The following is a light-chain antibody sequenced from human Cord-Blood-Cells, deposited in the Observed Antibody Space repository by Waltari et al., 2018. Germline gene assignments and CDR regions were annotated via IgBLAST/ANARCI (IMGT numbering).Light chain of an antibody. V-gene: IGLV2-11*01. CDR1: SSDVGGYNY. CDR3: CSYAGSYTV. CDR2: EVS. Sequence: QSALTQPRSVSGSPGQSVTISCTGTSSDVGGYNYVSCYQQHPGQAPKLMIYEVSNRPSGVPDRFSGSKAGNTASLTISGLQAEDEADYYCCSYAGSYTVFGGGTKLTVL. J-gene: IGLJ2*01.